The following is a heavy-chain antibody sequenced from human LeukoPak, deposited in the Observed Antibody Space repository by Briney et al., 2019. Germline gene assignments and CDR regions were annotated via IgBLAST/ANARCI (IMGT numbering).Heavy chain of an antibody. D-gene: IGHD3-22*01. J-gene: IGHJ4*02. Sequence: PGGSLRLSCAASGFTFSSYAMSWVRQAPGKGLEWVANLNRDGSEKYYVDSVKGRFTISRDNARNSLYLQMNSLRAEDTAVYYCARDAPRDSSGYFLSVSGFDYWGQGTLVTVPS. V-gene: IGHV3-7*01. CDR2: LNRDGSEK. CDR3: ARDAPRDSSGYFLSVSGFDY. CDR1: GFTFSSYA.